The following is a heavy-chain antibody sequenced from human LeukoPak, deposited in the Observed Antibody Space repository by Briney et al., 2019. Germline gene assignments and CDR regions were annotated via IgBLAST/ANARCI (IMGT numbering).Heavy chain of an antibody. D-gene: IGHD2-2*01. CDR2: ISGSGVIT. Sequence: PVGSLRLSCAASGFTFSSYAMSWVRQAPGKGLEWVSAISGSGVITYYAHSVKGRFSISRENSKNTMYLQMNSLRAEDTDVYYCARDIAFGVPAAIYSADAFDIWGQGTMVTVSS. CDR1: GFTFSSYA. CDR3: ARDIAFGVPAAIYSADAFDI. V-gene: IGHV3-23*01. J-gene: IGHJ3*02.